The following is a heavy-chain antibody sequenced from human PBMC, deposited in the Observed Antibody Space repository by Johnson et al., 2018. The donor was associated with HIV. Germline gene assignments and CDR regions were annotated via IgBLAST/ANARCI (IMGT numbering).Heavy chain of an antibody. D-gene: IGHD2-8*02. CDR3: AKDPIVLVVYAISAVDI. Sequence: EVQLVESGGGLVQPGRSLRLSCAPSGFTFDDYAMHWVRQAPGKGLEWVSAISGSGGSTYYADSVKGRFTISRDNSKNTLYLQMNSLRAEDTAVYYCAKDPIVLVVYAISAVDIWGQGTMVTVSS. CDR2: ISGSGGST. CDR1: GFTFDDYA. J-gene: IGHJ3*02. V-gene: IGHV3-23*04.